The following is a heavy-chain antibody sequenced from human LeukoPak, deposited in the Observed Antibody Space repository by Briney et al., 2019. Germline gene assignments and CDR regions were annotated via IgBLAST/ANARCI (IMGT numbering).Heavy chain of an antibody. Sequence: GGSLRLSCAASGFTFSTYSMNWVRQAPGKGLEWVSYISSSSSTIYYADSVKGRFTISRDNAKNSLYLQMNSLRAEDTAVYYCAKSRLGSGFDYWGQGTLVTVSS. CDR1: GFTFSTYS. D-gene: IGHD6-19*01. V-gene: IGHV3-48*04. CDR3: AKSRLGSGFDY. J-gene: IGHJ4*02. CDR2: ISSSSSTI.